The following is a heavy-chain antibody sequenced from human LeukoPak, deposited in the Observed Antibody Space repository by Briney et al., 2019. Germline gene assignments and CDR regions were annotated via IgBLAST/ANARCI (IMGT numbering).Heavy chain of an antibody. J-gene: IGHJ4*02. Sequence: GASVTVSCKASGYTFTSYAMHWVRQAPGQRLEWMGWINAGNGNTKYSQKFQGRVTITRDTSASTAYMELSSLRSKDTAVYYCARGLDGWLRFDFDYWGQGTLVTVSS. CDR3: ARGLDGWLRFDFDY. CDR1: GYTFTSYA. D-gene: IGHD5-12*01. CDR2: INAGNGNT. V-gene: IGHV1-3*01.